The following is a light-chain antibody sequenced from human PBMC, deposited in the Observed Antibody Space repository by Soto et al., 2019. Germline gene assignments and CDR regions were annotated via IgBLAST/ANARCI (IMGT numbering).Light chain of an antibody. Sequence: EIVLTQSPGTLSLSPGERSTLSCRASQSVSIKLAWYQQKPGQAPRLXXYDTSTRATGIPARFSGSGSGTEFTLTISSLQSEDFAVYYCQQYNNWPPITFGQGTRLEIK. CDR1: QSVSIK. J-gene: IGKJ5*01. CDR2: DTS. V-gene: IGKV3-15*01. CDR3: QQYNNWPPIT.